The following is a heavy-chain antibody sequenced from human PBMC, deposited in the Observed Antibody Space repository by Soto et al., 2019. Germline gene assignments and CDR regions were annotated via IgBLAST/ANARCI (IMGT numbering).Heavy chain of an antibody. CDR2: ISSSSSYT. CDR1: GFTFSDYY. Sequence: QVQLVESGGGLVKPGGSLRLSCAASGFTFSDYYMSWIRQAPGKGLEWVSYISSSSSYTNYADSVKGRFTISRDNAKNSLYLQMNSLRAEDTAVYYCARDQVAGGSYPSGSDYWGQGTLVTVSS. J-gene: IGHJ4*02. CDR3: ARDQVAGGSYPSGSDY. D-gene: IGHD1-26*01. V-gene: IGHV3-11*05.